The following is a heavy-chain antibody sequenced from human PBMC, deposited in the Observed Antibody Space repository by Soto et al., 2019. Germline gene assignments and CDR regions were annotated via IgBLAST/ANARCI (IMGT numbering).Heavy chain of an antibody. J-gene: IGHJ3*02. V-gene: IGHV3-11*06. D-gene: IGHD1-26*01. CDR2: ISSSSSYT. CDR1: GFTFSDYY. CDR3: ARSLYSGSYLPRAFDI. Sequence: GGSLRLSCAASGFTFSDYYMSWIRQAPGKGLEWVSYISSSSSYTNYADSVKGRFTISRDNAKNSLYLQMNSLRAEDTAVYYCARSLYSGSYLPRAFDIWGQGTMVTVSS.